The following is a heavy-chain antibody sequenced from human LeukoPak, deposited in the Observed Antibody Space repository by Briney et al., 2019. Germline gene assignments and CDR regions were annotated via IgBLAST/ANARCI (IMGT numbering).Heavy chain of an antibody. CDR2: INPNSGGT. D-gene: IGHD3-9*01. V-gene: IGHV1-2*02. CDR1: GYTFTGYY. Sequence: ASVKVSCKASGYTFTGYYMHWVRQAPGQGLEWMGWINPNSGGTNYAKKFQGRVTMTRDTSISTAYMELSRLRSDDTAVYYCARVGWDYDILTLGPYFDYWGQGTLVTVSS. J-gene: IGHJ4*02. CDR3: ARVGWDYDILTLGPYFDY.